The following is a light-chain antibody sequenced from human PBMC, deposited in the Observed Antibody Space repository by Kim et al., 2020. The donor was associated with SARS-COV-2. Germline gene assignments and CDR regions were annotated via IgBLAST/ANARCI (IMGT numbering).Light chain of an antibody. CDR3: QQYSNSLYT. Sequence: LYPRKTDTLCCGDSLNIRNNFLAWYQQKPGQAPGLLIFGAFNRASGIPDRFSGSGSGTEFTLSNSRLEPEDFTVYYCQQYSNSLYTFGKGTKLEI. CDR2: GAF. J-gene: IGKJ2*01. CDR1: LNIRNNF. V-gene: IGKV3-20*01.